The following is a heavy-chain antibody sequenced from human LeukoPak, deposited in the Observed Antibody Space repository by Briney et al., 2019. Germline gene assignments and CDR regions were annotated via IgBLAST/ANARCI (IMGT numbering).Heavy chain of an antibody. D-gene: IGHD3-9*01. CDR3: AREYYNILTGYPNYYGMDV. CDR1: GGSISSYY. V-gene: IGHV4-59*01. J-gene: IGHJ6*02. Sequence: SETLSLTCTVSGGSISSYYWSWIRQPPGKGLEWIGYIYYSGSTNYNPSLKSRVTISVDTSKNQFSLKLSSVTAAATAVYYCAREYYNILTGYPNYYGMDVWGQGTTVTVSS. CDR2: IYYSGST.